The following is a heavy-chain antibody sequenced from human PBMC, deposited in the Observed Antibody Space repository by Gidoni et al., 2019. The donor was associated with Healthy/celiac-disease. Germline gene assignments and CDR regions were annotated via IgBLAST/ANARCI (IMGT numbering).Heavy chain of an antibody. CDR1: GFTFSSYA. J-gene: IGHJ1*01. V-gene: IGHV3-23*01. CDR3: AKDIKLVPEYFQH. D-gene: IGHD6-13*01. CDR2: ISGSGGST. Sequence: EVQLLESGGGLVQPGGSLRLSCAASGFTFSSYAMSWVRQSPGKGLEWVSAISGSGGSTYYADSVKGRFTISRDNSKNTLYLQMSSLRAEDTAVYYCAKDIKLVPEYFQHWGQGTLVTVSS.